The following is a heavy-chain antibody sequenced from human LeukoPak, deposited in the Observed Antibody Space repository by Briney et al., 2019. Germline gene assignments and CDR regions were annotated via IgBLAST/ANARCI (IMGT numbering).Heavy chain of an antibody. Sequence: GASVKVSCKASGYTFTSYDVNWVRQATGQGLEWMGWMNPNSGNTGYAQKFQGRVTITRNTSIRTAYMQLSSLRSEDTAAYYCARRVSYGDFDYWGQGTLVTVSP. D-gene: IGHD4-17*01. J-gene: IGHJ4*02. CDR2: MNPNSGNT. CDR1: GYTFTSYD. CDR3: ARRVSYGDFDY. V-gene: IGHV1-8*01.